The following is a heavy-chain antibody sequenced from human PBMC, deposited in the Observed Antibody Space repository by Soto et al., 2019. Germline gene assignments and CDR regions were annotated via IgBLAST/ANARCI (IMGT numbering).Heavy chain of an antibody. V-gene: IGHV4-39*01. CDR2: IYYSGST. CDR3: ARLGRFLEWLLPHRYYYYGMDV. J-gene: IGHJ6*02. Sequence: PSETLSLTCTVSGGSISSSSYYWGWIRQPPGKGLEWIGSIYYSGSTYYNPSLKSRVTISVDTSKNQFSLKLSSVTAADTAVYYCARLGRFLEWLLPHRYYYYGMDVWGQGTTVTVSS. D-gene: IGHD3-3*01. CDR1: GGSISSSSYY.